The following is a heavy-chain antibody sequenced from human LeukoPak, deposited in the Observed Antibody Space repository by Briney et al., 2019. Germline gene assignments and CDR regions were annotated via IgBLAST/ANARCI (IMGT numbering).Heavy chain of an antibody. CDR1: GDTFTLYQ. J-gene: IGHJ1*01. CDR2: INPSSGST. Sequence: GASVKVSCKASGDTFTLYQMHWVRQAPGQGLEWMGIINPSSGSTNDAQKFQGRVTMTRDTSTSTVYMEVNSLRSEDTAVYYCARDVEYSGTWGLQHWGQGTLVTVSS. V-gene: IGHV1-46*01. D-gene: IGHD5-12*01. CDR3: ARDVEYSGTWGLQH.